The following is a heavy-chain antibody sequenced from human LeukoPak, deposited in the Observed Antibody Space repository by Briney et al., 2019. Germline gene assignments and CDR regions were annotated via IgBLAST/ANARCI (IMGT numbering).Heavy chain of an antibody. CDR3: ARASGCYDY. Sequence: PGRSLRLSCAASGFPFSTYGMHWVRQAPGKGLEWVAVIWYDGGTKYYADSVKGRFTIPRDNSKNTLYLQMNSLRPEDTAVYYCARASGCYDYWGQGTLVTVSS. J-gene: IGHJ4*02. D-gene: IGHD1-26*01. V-gene: IGHV3-33*01. CDR2: IWYDGGTK. CDR1: GFPFSTYG.